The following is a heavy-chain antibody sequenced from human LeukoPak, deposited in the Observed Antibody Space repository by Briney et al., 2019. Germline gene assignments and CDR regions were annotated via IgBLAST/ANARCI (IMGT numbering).Heavy chain of an antibody. Sequence: SETLSLTCTVSGGSISSYYWSWIRQPPGKGLEWIGYIYYSGSTNYNPSLKSRVTISVDTSKNQFSLKLSSVTAADTAVYYCARYSHKRWFGELILDYWGQGTLVTVSS. D-gene: IGHD3-10*01. V-gene: IGHV4-59*01. CDR1: GGSISSYY. CDR2: IYYSGST. CDR3: ARYSHKRWFGELILDY. J-gene: IGHJ4*02.